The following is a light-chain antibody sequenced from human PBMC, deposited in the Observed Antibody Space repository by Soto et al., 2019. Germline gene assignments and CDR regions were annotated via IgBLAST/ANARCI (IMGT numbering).Light chain of an antibody. Sequence: DIPMTQSPSSLSASVGDRGTITCRASQSISSYLNWYQQKPGKAPKLLIYAASSLQSGVPSRVSGSGSGTDFTLTISSLQPEDFATYYCQQSYSTPPITFGQGTRLEIK. CDR2: AAS. J-gene: IGKJ5*01. CDR3: QQSYSTPPIT. CDR1: QSISSY. V-gene: IGKV1-39*01.